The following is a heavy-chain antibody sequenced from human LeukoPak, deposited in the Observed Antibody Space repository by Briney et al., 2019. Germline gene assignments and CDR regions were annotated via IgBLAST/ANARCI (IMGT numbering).Heavy chain of an antibody. CDR2: ITSSGAAT. V-gene: IGHV3-23*01. Sequence: GGSLRLSCAASGFTFSNYAMSWVRQAPGKGLEWVSSITSSGAATYYADSVKGRFTISRDNSDNTLYLQMNSLRAEDTAVYYCAKDRPNYYGSNGHYYKLNGDCWGQGTLVTVSS. J-gene: IGHJ4*02. D-gene: IGHD3-22*01. CDR3: AKDRPNYYGSNGHYYKLNGDC. CDR1: GFTFSNYA.